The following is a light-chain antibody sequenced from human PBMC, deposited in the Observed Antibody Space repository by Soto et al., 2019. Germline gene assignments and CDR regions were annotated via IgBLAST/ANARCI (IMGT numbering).Light chain of an antibody. Sequence: EIVLTQSPGTLSLSPGERATLSCRAIQSVSDRYLAWYQQKPGQAPRLLIYGASSRATGIPDRFSGSGSGTDFTLTISRLEPEDFAVYYCQQYGSSLYTFGQGTKLEIK. V-gene: IGKV3-20*01. CDR1: QSVSDRY. J-gene: IGKJ2*01. CDR2: GAS. CDR3: QQYGSSLYT.